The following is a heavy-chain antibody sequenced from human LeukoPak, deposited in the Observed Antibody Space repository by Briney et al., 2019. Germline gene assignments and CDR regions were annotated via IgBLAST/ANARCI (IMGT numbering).Heavy chain of an antibody. CDR3: ARQLQEYYYGSESYNWFDP. CDR2: IYYSGST. Sequence: SGTLSLTCAVSGGSISSSNWWSWVRQLPGKGLEWIGYIYYSGSTNYNPSLKSRVTISVDTSKTQFSLKLSSVTAADTAVYYCARQLQEYYYGSESYNWFDPWGQGTLVTVSS. CDR1: GGSISSSNW. J-gene: IGHJ5*02. V-gene: IGHV4-4*02. D-gene: IGHD3-10*01.